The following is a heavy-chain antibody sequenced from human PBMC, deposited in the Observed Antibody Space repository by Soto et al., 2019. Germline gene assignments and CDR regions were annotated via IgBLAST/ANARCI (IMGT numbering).Heavy chain of an antibody. CDR3: ASGGGGLWFVESPP. Sequence: VQLVESGGGVVQPGRSLRLSCAASGFTFSNYDMHWVRQAPGKGLEWVAVISDDGSNKYYADFVKGRFTISRDISKNSVYLEMNSLRAEDTALYYCASGGGGLWFVESPPGGQGTLVTVSS. V-gene: IGHV3-30*03. D-gene: IGHD2-21*01. CDR2: ISDDGSNK. CDR1: GFTFSNYD. J-gene: IGHJ5*02.